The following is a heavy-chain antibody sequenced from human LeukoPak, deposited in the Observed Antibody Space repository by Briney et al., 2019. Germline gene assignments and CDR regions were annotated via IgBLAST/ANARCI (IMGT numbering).Heavy chain of an antibody. D-gene: IGHD2-21*01. CDR2: IYYSGST. CDR3: ATPYCGAISCLDVFDV. V-gene: IGHV4-31*03. J-gene: IGHJ3*01. CDR1: GVSLSSDKYY. Sequence: SETLSLTCTVSGVSLSSDKYYWTWIRQRPGKGLEWIGHIYYSGSTSFNPSLKSRVSMSMDTSKSQFSLKLNSVTAADTAVYYCATPYCGAISCLDVFDVWGQGTVVTVSS.